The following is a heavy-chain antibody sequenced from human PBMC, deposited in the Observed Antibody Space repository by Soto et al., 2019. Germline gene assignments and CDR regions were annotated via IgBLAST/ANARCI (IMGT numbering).Heavy chain of an antibody. CDR3: ARVLVAAPS. CDR1: GFTFSRYA. D-gene: IGHD6-6*01. V-gene: IGHV3-74*01. J-gene: IGHJ5*02. Sequence: GGSLRLSCAASGFTFSRYAMSCVRQAPGKGLVWVSRINGNGISTSYADSVRGRFTISRDNAKNTLYLQMTSLRAEDTAVYYCARVLVAAPSWGQGTLVTVSS. CDR2: INGNGIST.